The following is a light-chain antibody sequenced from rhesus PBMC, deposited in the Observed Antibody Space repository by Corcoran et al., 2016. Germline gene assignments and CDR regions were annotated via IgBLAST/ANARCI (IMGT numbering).Light chain of an antibody. CDR2: KAS. V-gene: IGKV1-74*01. Sequence: DIQMTQSPSSLSASVGDRVTITCRTSENVNNYLNWYQQKPGKSLKPLINKASTLQSGVPSRFSGSGSGTDYTFTISSLQSEDVATYYCQHNYGTPPSFGQGTKVEIK. J-gene: IGKJ2*01. CDR1: ENVNNY. CDR3: QHNYGTPPS.